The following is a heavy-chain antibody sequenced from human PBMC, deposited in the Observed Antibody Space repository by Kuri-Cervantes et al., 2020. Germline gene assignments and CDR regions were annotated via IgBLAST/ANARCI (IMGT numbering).Heavy chain of an antibody. V-gene: IGHV4-34*01. CDR2: INHSGST. CDR3: ARHSEAGRLYDFWSGYYERGWFDP. D-gene: IGHD3-3*01. CDR1: SGSFSGYY. Sequence: GSLRLSCAVYSGSFSGYYWSWIRQPPGKGLEWIGEINHSGSTNYNPSLKSRVTISVDTSKNQFSLKLSSVTAADTAVYYCARHSEAGRLYDFWSGYYERGWFDPWGQGTLVTVSS. J-gene: IGHJ5*02.